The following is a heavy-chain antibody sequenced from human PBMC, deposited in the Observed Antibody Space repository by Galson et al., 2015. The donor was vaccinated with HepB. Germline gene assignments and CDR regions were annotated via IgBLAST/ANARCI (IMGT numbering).Heavy chain of an antibody. CDR3: ARWWLSWRGYSNYEGWFDP. CDR2: ISAYNGNT. V-gene: IGHV1-18*01. CDR1: GYTFTSYG. J-gene: IGHJ5*02. D-gene: IGHD4-11*01. Sequence: SVKVSCKASGYTFTSYGISWVRQAPGQGLEWMGWISAYNGNTNYAQKLQGRVTITTDTSTSTAYMELRSLRSDDTAVYYCARWWLSWRGYSNYEGWFDPWGQGTLVTVSS.